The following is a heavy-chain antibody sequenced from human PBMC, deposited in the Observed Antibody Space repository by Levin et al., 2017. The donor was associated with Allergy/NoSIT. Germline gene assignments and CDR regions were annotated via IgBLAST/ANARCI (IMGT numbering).Heavy chain of an antibody. Sequence: SETLSLTCAVYGGSFSGYYWSWIRQPPGKGLEWIGEINHSGSTNYNPSLKSRVTISVDTSKNQFSLKLSSVTAADTAVYYCARGNYYGSGSYLPARVGGIKSTKQDPWGQGTLVTVSS. D-gene: IGHD3-10*01. J-gene: IGHJ5*02. CDR1: GGSFSGYY. CDR2: INHSGST. V-gene: IGHV4-34*01. CDR3: ARGNYYGSGSYLPARVGGIKSTKQDP.